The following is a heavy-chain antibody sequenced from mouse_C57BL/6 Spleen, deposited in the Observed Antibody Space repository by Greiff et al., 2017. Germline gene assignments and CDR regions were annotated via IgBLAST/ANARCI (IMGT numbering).Heavy chain of an antibody. Sequence: VQLQQSGAELMKPGASVKLSCTATGYTFTGYWIEWVKQRPGHGLEWIGEILPGSGSTNYNEKFKGKATLTAETSSNPTYMQLSSLTTEDSAIYYCARTALSAGFDYWGQGTTLTVSS. CDR3: ARTALSAGFDY. V-gene: IGHV1-9*01. D-gene: IGHD2-3*01. CDR2: ILPGSGST. CDR1: GYTFTGYW. J-gene: IGHJ2*01.